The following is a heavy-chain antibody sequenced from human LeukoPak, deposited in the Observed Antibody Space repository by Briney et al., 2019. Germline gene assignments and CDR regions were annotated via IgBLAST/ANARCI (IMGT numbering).Heavy chain of an antibody. J-gene: IGHJ3*02. D-gene: IGHD3-22*01. CDR2: IYPGDSDT. Sequence: RGESLKTSCKGSGYSFTSYWIGWVRQMPGKGLEWMGIIYPGDSDTRYSPSFQGQVTISADKSISTAYLQWSSLKASDTAMYYCARRRYYDSSGYYPADAFDIWGQGTMVTVSS. CDR1: GYSFTSYW. CDR3: ARRRYYDSSGYYPADAFDI. V-gene: IGHV5-51*01.